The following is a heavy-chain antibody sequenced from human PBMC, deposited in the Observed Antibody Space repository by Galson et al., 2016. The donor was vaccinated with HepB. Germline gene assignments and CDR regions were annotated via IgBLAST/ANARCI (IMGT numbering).Heavy chain of an antibody. J-gene: IGHJ4*02. Sequence: SLRLSCAASGFTFRTYAMSWVRQAPGKGLEWVSGIRGSGGITYYADSVKGRFTISRDNSKKTLYLQMNSLRAGDTAVYYCAKDIGDTTYDFDYWGQGTLVTVSS. CDR1: GFTFRTYA. CDR3: AKDIGDTTYDFDY. CDR2: IRGSGGIT. V-gene: IGHV3-23*01. D-gene: IGHD3-10*01.